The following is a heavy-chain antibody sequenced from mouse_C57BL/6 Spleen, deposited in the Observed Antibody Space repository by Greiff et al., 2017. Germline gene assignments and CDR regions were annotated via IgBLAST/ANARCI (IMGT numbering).Heavy chain of an antibody. J-gene: IGHJ2*01. V-gene: IGHV1-15*01. Sequence: SGAELVRPGASVTLSCKASGYTFTDYEMHWVKQTPVHGLEWIGAIDPETGGTAYNQKFKGKAILTADKSSSTAYMELRSLTSEDSAVYYCTRLAAYYFDYWGQGTTLTVSS. CDR3: TRLAAYYFDY. CDR2: IDPETGGT. CDR1: GYTFTDYE. D-gene: IGHD3-3*01.